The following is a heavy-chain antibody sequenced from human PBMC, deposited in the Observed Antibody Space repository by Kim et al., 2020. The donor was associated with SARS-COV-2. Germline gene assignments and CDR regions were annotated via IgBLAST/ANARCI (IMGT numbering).Heavy chain of an antibody. V-gene: IGHV4-4*07. D-gene: IGHD3-16*01. CDR3: ARDDSVNGGENWFDP. J-gene: IGHJ5*02. Sequence: SETLSLTCTVSGGSISSYFWTWIRQPAGKGLEWIGRISSSGSTNFNPSLKSRVTMSVDTSKNQFSLNLRSVTAADTAVYYCARDDSVNGGENWFDPWGQGTLVTVSS. CDR2: ISSSGST. CDR1: GGSISSYF.